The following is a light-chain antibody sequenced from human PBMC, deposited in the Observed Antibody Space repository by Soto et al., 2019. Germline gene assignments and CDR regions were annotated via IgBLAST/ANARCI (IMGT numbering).Light chain of an antibody. CDR3: QQYNTLPRT. J-gene: IGKJ4*01. CDR1: QSVSSN. CDR2: GAS. V-gene: IGKV3-15*01. Sequence: ETVMTQSPATLSVSPGEGATLSCRASQSVSSNLVWYQHRPGQAPRLLIYGASTGATDIPARFSGSGSGTEFTLTISSLQSEDYAVYYCQQYNTLPRTFGGGTKVDIK.